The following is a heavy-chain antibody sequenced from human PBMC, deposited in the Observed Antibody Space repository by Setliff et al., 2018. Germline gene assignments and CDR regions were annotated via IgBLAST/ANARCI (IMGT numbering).Heavy chain of an antibody. CDR1: GASISTTYYY. V-gene: IGHV4-39*07. D-gene: IGHD3-10*01. CDR3: ATDGPVLNGDYIS. J-gene: IGHJ5*02. CDR2: IYQNGIT. Sequence: PSETLSLTCSVSGASISTTYYYWDWIRQSPEKGLEWIGTIYQNGITYYNPSVKSRVTISVDKSKNQFSLSLRSVTAADTAVYYCATDGPVLNGDYISWGQGTPVTVSS.